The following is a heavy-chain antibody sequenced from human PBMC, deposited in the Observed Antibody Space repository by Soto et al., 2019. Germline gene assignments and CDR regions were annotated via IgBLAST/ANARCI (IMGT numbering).Heavy chain of an antibody. CDR3: ARGRGVIVIGGHYMDV. CDR2: IYYSGST. CDR1: GGSISSGGYY. Sequence: SETLSLTCTVSGGSISSGGYYWTWIRQHPGKGLEWIGYIYYSGSTYYNPSLKSRVTISVDTSKNQFSLKLSSVTVADTAVYYCARGRGVIVIGGHYMDVWGKGTTVTVSS. D-gene: IGHD3-16*02. J-gene: IGHJ6*03. V-gene: IGHV4-31*03.